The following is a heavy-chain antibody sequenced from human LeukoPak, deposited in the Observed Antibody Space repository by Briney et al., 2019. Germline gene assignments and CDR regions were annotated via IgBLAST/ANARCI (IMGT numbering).Heavy chain of an antibody. CDR3: AIRRPVAGLDAFDI. CDR2: IYSSGST. V-gene: IGHV4-4*07. J-gene: IGHJ3*02. Sequence: SETLSLTCTVSGGSISGYFWAWIRRPAGKGLEWIGRIYSSGSTNYNLSLKSRVTMSVDTSKNQFSLRLTSVTAADTAVYYFAIRRPVAGLDAFDIWGQGTKVTVSS. D-gene: IGHD6-19*01. CDR1: GGSISGYF.